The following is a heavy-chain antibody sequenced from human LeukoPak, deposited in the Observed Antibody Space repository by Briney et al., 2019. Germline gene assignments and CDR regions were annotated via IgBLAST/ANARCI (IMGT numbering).Heavy chain of an antibody. D-gene: IGHD1-26*01. CDR3: ARGLKKMRLTGAQYYFDP. Sequence: ASVRVSCKASGYTFSSYDINWVRQATGQGLEWMGWINPSRGNTGYAQKFQDGVTMTSNTPMNTAYMELSSLRSEDTAVYYCARGLKKMRLTGAQYYFDPWGQGTLVTVSS. CDR2: INPSRGNT. V-gene: IGHV1-8*01. CDR1: GYTFSSYD. J-gene: IGHJ4*02.